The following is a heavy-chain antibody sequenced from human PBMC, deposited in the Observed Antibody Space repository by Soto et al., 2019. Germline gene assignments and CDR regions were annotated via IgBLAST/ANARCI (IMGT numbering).Heavy chain of an antibody. D-gene: IGHD2-2*02. CDR3: ARGQGAAIGDYYYHGMDV. CDR2: IRSRANNFAT. J-gene: IGHJ6*02. Sequence: PGGSLRLSCAASGFTFNTYSMHWVRQASGKGLEWVGRIRSRANNFATSSAASVKGRFTFSRDDSKNTAYLQMNTLKPEDTAVYYCARGQGAAIGDYYYHGMDVWGQGTTVTVSS. V-gene: IGHV3-73*01. CDR1: GFTFNTYS.